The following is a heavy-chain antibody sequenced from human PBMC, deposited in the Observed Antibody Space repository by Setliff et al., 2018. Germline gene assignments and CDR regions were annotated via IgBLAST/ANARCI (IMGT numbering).Heavy chain of an antibody. V-gene: IGHV3-30*03. CDR1: GFTVSSNY. CDR3: ARDANIVVVHNPYYFDF. D-gene: IGHD3-22*01. Sequence: PGGSLRLSCAASGFTVSSNYMSWVRQAPGKGLEWVAVISSDGRNENYADTVQGRFTISRDNSKNTLYLQMSSLRLEDTAVYYCARDANIVVVHNPYYFDFWGQGTLVTVSS. J-gene: IGHJ4*02. CDR2: ISSDGRNE.